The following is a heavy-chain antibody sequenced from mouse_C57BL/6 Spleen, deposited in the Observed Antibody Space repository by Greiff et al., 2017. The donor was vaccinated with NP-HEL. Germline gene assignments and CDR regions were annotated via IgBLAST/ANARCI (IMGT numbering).Heavy chain of an antibody. CDR3: ARAYGNYPYWYFDV. CDR2: IDPSDSYT. Sequence: VQLQQPGAELVKPGASVKLSCKASGYTFTSYWMQWVKQRPGQGLEWIGEIDPSDSYTNYNQKFKGKATLTVDTSSSTAYMQLSSLTSEDSAVYYCARAYGNYPYWYFDVWGTGTTVTVSS. J-gene: IGHJ1*03. D-gene: IGHD2-10*02. CDR1: GYTFTSYW. V-gene: IGHV1-50*01.